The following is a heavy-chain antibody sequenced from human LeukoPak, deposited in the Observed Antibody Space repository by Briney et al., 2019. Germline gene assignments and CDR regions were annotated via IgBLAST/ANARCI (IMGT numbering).Heavy chain of an antibody. Sequence: SETLSLTCAVSGGSINTYYWSWIRQAPGKGLEWIGYIYYSGSTYYNPSLKSRVTISVDTSKNQFSLKLSSVTAADTAVYYCARDLFSGDYSPGGFDYWGQGTWSPSPQ. CDR1: GGSINTYY. V-gene: IGHV4-59*12. D-gene: IGHD4-17*01. J-gene: IGHJ4*02. CDR2: IYYSGST. CDR3: ARDLFSGDYSPGGFDY.